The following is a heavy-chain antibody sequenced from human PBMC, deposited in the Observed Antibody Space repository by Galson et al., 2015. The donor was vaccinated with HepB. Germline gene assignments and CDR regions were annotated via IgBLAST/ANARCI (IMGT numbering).Heavy chain of an antibody. CDR2: IRSKAYGGTT. V-gene: IGHV3-49*03. CDR3: TRGPHTYYYDSSGYSGDH. CDR1: GFTFGDYA. D-gene: IGHD3-22*01. Sequence: SLRLSCAASGFTFGDYAMSWFRQAPGKGLEWVGFIRSKAYGGTTEYAASVKGRFTISRDDSKSIAYLQMNSLKTEDTAVYYCTRGPHTYYYDSSGYSGDHWGQGTLVTVSS. J-gene: IGHJ4*02.